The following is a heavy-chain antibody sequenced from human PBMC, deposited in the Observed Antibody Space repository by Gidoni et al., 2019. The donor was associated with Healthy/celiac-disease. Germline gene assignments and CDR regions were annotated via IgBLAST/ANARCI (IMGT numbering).Heavy chain of an antibody. J-gene: IGHJ6*02. CDR1: GGSISSGDYY. D-gene: IGHD1-1*01. CDR3: ARATGNYGMDV. V-gene: IGHV4-30-4*01. Sequence: QVQLQESGPGLVKPSPTLSLTCTVSGGSISSGDYYWSWIRQPPGKGLEWIGYIYDSGSTYYNPSRKSRVTISVDTSKNQFSLKLSSVTAADTAGYYCARATGNYGMDVWGQGTTVTVSS. CDR2: IYDSGST.